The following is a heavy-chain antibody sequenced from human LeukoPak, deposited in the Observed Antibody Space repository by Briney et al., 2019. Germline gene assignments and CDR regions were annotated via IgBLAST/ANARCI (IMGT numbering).Heavy chain of an antibody. D-gene: IGHD4-23*01. CDR1: GGSFSGYY. J-gene: IGHJ4*02. CDR3: ARNGGNSDFDY. CDR2: INHSGST. Sequence: SETLSLTCAVYGGSFSGYYWSWIRQPPGKGLEWIGEINHSGSTNYNPSLKSRVTISVDTSKNQFSLKLSSVTAADTAVYYCARNGGNSDFDYWGQGTLVTVSS. V-gene: IGHV4-34*01.